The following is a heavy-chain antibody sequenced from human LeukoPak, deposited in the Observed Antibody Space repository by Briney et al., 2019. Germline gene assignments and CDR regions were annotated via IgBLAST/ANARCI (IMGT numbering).Heavy chain of an antibody. CDR3: AKDMIRYFDWLVG. J-gene: IGHJ4*02. CDR1: GFTFSNYW. V-gene: IGHV3-74*01. Sequence: GGSLRLSCVASGFTFSNYWMHWFRQAPGKGLVRVSRIKSDGSRSDGSYADSVRGRFTISRDDAKNTLYLQMNSLRAEDTAVYYCAKDMIRYFDWLVGWGQGTLVTVSS. D-gene: IGHD3-9*01. CDR2: IKSDGSRSDG.